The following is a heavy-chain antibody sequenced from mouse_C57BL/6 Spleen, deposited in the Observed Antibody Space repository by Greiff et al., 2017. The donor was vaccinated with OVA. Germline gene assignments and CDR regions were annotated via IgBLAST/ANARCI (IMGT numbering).Heavy chain of an antibody. Sequence: QVQLKQPGAELVMPGASVKLSCKASGYTFTSYWMHWVKQRPGQGLEWIGEIDPSDSYTNYNQKFKGKSTLTVDKSSSTAYMQLSSLTSEDSAVYYCARHPVVGAMDYWGQGTSVTVSS. CDR3: ARHPVVGAMDY. V-gene: IGHV1-69*01. CDR1: GYTFTSYW. D-gene: IGHD1-1*01. J-gene: IGHJ4*01. CDR2: IDPSDSYT.